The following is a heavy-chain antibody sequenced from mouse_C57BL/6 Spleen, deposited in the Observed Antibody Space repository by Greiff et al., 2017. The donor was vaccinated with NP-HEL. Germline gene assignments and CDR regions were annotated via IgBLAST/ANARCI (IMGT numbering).Heavy chain of an antibody. V-gene: IGHV5-4*01. Sequence: DVMLVESGGGLVKPGGSLKLSCAASGFTFSSYAMSWVRQTPEKRLEWVATISDGGSYTYYPDNVKGRFTISRDNAKNNLYLQMSHLKSEDTAMYYCAREYYGSSWGYAMDYWGQGTSVTVSA. D-gene: IGHD1-1*01. CDR2: ISDGGSYT. CDR1: GFTFSSYA. CDR3: AREYYGSSWGYAMDY. J-gene: IGHJ4*01.